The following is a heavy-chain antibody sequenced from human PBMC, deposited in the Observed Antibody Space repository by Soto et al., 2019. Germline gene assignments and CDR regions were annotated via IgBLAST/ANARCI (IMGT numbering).Heavy chain of an antibody. D-gene: IGHD2-8*01. V-gene: IGHV4-31*11. CDR3: ARGTVYYCPNDKCSFFFDH. J-gene: IGHJ4*02. CDR2: IDTNGDT. CDR1: GDSLKRGFYH. Sequence: QAQLQESGSGLLKPSQTLSLACGVSGDSLKRGFYHWSWIRQTPGKGLQLIGYIDTNGDTHYDLSLRNRLNMSIVTTESRFSLKLTSVTAADTAVYYCARGTVYYCPNDKCSFFFDHWGQGALVTVSS.